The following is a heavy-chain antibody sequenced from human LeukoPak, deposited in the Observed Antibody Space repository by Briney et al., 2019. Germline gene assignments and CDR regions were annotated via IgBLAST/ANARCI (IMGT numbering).Heavy chain of an antibody. CDR1: GFTVSSNY. D-gene: IGHD4-11*01. V-gene: IGHV3-66*02. Sequence: GGSLRLSCKASGFTVSSNYMTWVRQAPGKGLEWLSVMYSGGITYHADSVKGRFTISRDNSKNTLYLQMNSLRPDDTAVYYCAREEMTTVSASYYFFALDVWGQGATVTVSS. CDR3: AREEMTTVSASYYFFALDV. J-gene: IGHJ6*02. CDR2: MYSGGIT.